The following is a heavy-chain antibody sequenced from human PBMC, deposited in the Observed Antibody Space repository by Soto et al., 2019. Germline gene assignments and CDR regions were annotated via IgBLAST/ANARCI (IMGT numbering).Heavy chain of an antibody. CDR3: GRDGVGATPLAWFDP. V-gene: IGHV1-2*05. Sequence: QVQLVQSGAEVKKPGASVKVSCKASGYTFIGYYIHWVRQAPGQGLEWMGRINPRSGDTTYAQKFQGRLTMTRDTSISTAYMELSGLRSDDTDVYYCGRDGVGATPLAWFDPWGQGSLVTVSS. J-gene: IGHJ5*02. D-gene: IGHD1-26*01. CDR2: INPRSGDT. CDR1: GYTFIGYY.